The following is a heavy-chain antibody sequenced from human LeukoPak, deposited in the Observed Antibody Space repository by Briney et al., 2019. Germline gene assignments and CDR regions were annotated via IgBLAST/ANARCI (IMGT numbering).Heavy chain of an antibody. CDR3: ARFAAGGSYYYYMDV. V-gene: IGHV3-48*01. D-gene: IGHD6-25*01. J-gene: IGHJ6*03. CDR1: GFTYSSYT. CDR2: IGTSSTTI. Sequence: GGSLRLSCAASGFTYSSYTMNWVRQSPGKGLEWVSNIGTSSTTIYYADSVKGRFTISRDNAKNSLYLQMNSLRADDTAVYYCARFAAGGSYYYYMDVWGKGTTVTVSS.